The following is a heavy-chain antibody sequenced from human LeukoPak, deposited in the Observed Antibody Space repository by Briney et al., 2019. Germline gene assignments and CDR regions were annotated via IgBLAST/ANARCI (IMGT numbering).Heavy chain of an antibody. Sequence: PSETLSLTCTVSGGSISSHYWSWITQPPGKGLEWIAYLLDSVNTKDNPSLNSRLTLSADTSKNQFSLRLSSVTAADTAVYYCATIKRGSIYGYFDFWGQGIKVTVSS. CDR3: ATIKRGSIYGYFDF. J-gene: IGHJ4*02. CDR2: LLDSVNT. V-gene: IGHV4-59*11. D-gene: IGHD5-18*01. CDR1: GGSISSHY.